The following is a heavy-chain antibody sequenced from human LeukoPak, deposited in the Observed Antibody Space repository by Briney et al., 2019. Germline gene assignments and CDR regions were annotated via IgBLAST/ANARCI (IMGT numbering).Heavy chain of an antibody. CDR3: ARAGPRRDGYNSDY. Sequence: GGSLRLSCAASGFTVSSSYLSWVRQAPGKGLEWVSLIYRGGGTYYADSVKGRFTISRDSSKNTPFLQMNSLRAEDTAVYYCARAGPRRDGYNSDYWGQGTLVTVSS. CDR2: IYRGGGT. D-gene: IGHD5-24*01. V-gene: IGHV3-53*01. CDR1: GFTVSSSY. J-gene: IGHJ4*02.